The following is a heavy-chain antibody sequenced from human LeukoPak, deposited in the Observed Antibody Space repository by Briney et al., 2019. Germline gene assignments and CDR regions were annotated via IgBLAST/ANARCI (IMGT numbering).Heavy chain of an antibody. D-gene: IGHD3-10*01. CDR2: INPGDSDT. V-gene: IGHV5-51*01. Sequence: GESLNISCKGSGYSFTSYWIGWVRQMPGKGLEWMGIINPGDSDTRYSPSFQGQVTISVDTSISTAFLYWSSLKASDTAMYYCARHASYYGSGSYYLDFWGQGTLVTVSS. CDR3: ARHASYYGSGSYYLDF. J-gene: IGHJ4*02. CDR1: GYSFTSYW.